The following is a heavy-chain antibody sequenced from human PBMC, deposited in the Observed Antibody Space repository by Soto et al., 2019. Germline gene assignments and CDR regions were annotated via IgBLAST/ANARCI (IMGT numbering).Heavy chain of an antibody. D-gene: IGHD3-3*02. J-gene: IGHJ4*02. Sequence: GESLKISCKGVGYKFGSAWIGWVRQMPGKGLEWMGTIKPGTSDIKYSPSCRGHVTISADEAVSTAYLQWSSLKASDTAMYYCARQLSHICDSWGQGTLVTVSS. V-gene: IGHV5-51*01. CDR2: IKPGTSDI. CDR3: ARQLSHICDS. CDR1: GYKFGSAW.